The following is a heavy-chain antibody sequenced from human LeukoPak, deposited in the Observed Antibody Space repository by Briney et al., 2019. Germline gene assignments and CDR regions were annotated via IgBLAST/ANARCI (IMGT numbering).Heavy chain of an antibody. V-gene: IGHV1-2*02. Sequence: ASVKVSCKASGYTFTGYYMRWVRQAPGQGLEWMGWINPNSGGTNYAQKFQGRGTITRDTSISTAYMELSRLRADDTAVYYCASDRKRYNYNSSRSLNWFEPWGQGTLVTVSS. J-gene: IGHJ5*02. D-gene: IGHD3-22*01. CDR3: ASDRKRYNYNSSRSLNWFEP. CDR2: INPNSGGT. CDR1: GYTFTGYY.